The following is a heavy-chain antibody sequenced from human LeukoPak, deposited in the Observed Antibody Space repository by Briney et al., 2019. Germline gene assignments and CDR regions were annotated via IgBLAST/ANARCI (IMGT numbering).Heavy chain of an antibody. D-gene: IGHD6-19*01. V-gene: IGHV1-69*13. CDR3: AGGVAVAGTYQPAPFDY. CDR1: GYTFTNYG. CDR2: IIPIFGTA. Sequence: SVKVSCKASGYTFTNYGICWVRQAPGQGLEWMGGIIPIFGTANYAQKFQGRVTITADESTSTAYMELSSLRSEDTAVYYCAGGVAVAGTYQPAPFDYWGQGTLVTVSS. J-gene: IGHJ4*02.